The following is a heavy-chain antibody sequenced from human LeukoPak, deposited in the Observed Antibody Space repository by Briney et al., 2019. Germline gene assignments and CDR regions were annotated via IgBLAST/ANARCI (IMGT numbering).Heavy chain of an antibody. Sequence: ASVKVSCKASGYTFTGYYMHWVRQAPGQGLEWMGWINPNSGGTNYAQKFQSRVTMTRDTSISTAYMELSRLRSDDTAVYYCARDLSVDTAMDYWGQGTLVTVSS. J-gene: IGHJ4*02. CDR2: INPNSGGT. CDR3: ARDLSVDTAMDY. V-gene: IGHV1-2*02. D-gene: IGHD5-18*01. CDR1: GYTFTGYY.